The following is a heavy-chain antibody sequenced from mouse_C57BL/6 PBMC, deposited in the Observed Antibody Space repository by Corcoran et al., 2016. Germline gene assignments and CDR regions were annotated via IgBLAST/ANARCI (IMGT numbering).Heavy chain of an antibody. CDR2: IYPGDGDT. CDR1: GYAFSSYW. J-gene: IGHJ3*01. V-gene: IGHV1-80*01. CDR3: ARAGAYYSNKPFAY. Sequence: QVQLQQSGAELVKPGASVKISCKASGYAFSSYWMNWVKQRPGKGLEWIGQIYPGDGDTNYNGKFKGKATLTADKSSSTAYMQLSSLTSEDSAVYFCARAGAYYSNKPFAYWGQGTLVTVSA. D-gene: IGHD2-5*01.